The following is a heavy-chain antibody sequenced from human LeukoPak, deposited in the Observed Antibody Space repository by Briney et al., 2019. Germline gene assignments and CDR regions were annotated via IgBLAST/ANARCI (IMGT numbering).Heavy chain of an antibody. CDR3: ARHSSGLDY. D-gene: IGHD6-19*01. Sequence: PSETLSLTCTVSGGSISSYYWGWIRQPPGKGLEWIGTIYYSGSTYYNPSLKSRVTIFVDTSKNQFSLKLNSVTAADTAVYYCARHSSGLDYWGQGTLVTVSS. CDR1: GGSISSYY. V-gene: IGHV4-39*01. J-gene: IGHJ4*02. CDR2: IYYSGST.